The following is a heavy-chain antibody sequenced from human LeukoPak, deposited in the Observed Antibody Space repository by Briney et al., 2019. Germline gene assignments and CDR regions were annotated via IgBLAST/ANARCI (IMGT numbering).Heavy chain of an antibody. CDR3: ATYRQVLLPFES. D-gene: IGHD2-8*02. Sequence: GGSLRLFCAASGLTFSSYGMHWVRQAPGKGLEWVAVISYDGSNKYYADSVKGRFTISRDNSKSTLSLQMNSLRAEDTAIYYCATYRQVLLPFESWGQGTLVTVSS. V-gene: IGHV3-30*03. CDR1: GLTFSSYG. J-gene: IGHJ4*02. CDR2: ISYDGSNK.